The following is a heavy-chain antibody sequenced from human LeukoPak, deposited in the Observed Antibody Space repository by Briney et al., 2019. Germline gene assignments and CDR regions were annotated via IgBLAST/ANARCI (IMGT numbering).Heavy chain of an antibody. CDR2: IYYSGET. Sequence: SETLSLTCTVSGGSISNCYWSWIRQSPGKGLEWIGYIYYSGETNYNPSLKSRVTISVDTSKNQFSLKLSSVTAADTAVYYCARSGYDYVWGSYRYYYYFDYWGQGTLVTVSS. CDR1: GGSISNCY. CDR3: ARSGYDYVWGSYRYYYYFDY. J-gene: IGHJ4*02. V-gene: IGHV4-59*08. D-gene: IGHD3-16*02.